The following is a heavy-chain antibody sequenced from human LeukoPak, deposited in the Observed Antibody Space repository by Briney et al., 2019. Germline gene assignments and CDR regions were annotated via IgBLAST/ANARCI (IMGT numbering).Heavy chain of an antibody. V-gene: IGHV3-72*01. CDR2: TRNRANTYAT. CDR3: TSXSYAF. CDR1: GFIFSDHD. J-gene: IGHJ4*02. Sequence: PGGSLRLSCEASGFIFSDHDTDWVRQAPGKGLEWVGRTRNRANTYATQYAASVKGRFTISRDDSTNSLYLQMDGLKTADTAVYYCTSXSYAFWGQGTLVTXXS.